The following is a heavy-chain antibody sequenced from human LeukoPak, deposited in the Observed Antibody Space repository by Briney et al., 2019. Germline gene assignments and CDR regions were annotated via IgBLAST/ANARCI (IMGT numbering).Heavy chain of an antibody. J-gene: IGHJ4*02. CDR3: VTRGWLQSPFDY. CDR1: GGSFSGYY. V-gene: IGHV4-34*01. CDR2: INHSGST. Sequence: SETLSLTCAVYGGSFSGYYWSWIRQPPGKGLEWIGEINHSGSTNYNPSLKSRVTISVDTSKNQFSLKLSSVTAADTAVYYCVTRGWLQSPFDYWGQGTLVIVSS. D-gene: IGHD5-24*01.